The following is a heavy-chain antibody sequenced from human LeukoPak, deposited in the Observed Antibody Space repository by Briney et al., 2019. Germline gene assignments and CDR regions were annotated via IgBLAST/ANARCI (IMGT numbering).Heavy chain of an antibody. CDR3: ARDLGPVDY. J-gene: IGHJ4*02. CDR2: IKQDGSEK. V-gene: IGHV3-7*03. CDR1: GFTFSSYW. Sequence: GGYLRLSCAASGFTFSSYWLSWVGQAPGKGLEWVANIKQDGSEKYYVDSVKGRFTISRDNAKNSLYLQMNSLRAEDTAVYYCARDLGPVDYWGQGTLVTVSS.